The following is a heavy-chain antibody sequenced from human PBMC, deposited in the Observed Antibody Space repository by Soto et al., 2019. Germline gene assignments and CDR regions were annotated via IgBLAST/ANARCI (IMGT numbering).Heavy chain of an antibody. CDR2: IIPIFGTA. J-gene: IGHJ6*02. V-gene: IGHV1-69*13. CDR1: GGTISNYA. D-gene: IGHD5-18*01. Sequence: GASVKVSCKASGGTISNYAISWVRQAPGQGLEWMGGIIPIFGTANYAQKFQGRVTITADESTSTAYMELSSLRSEDTAVYYCARDKDTAMTRYSAYYYRMDVWGQGTTVTVSS. CDR3: ARDKDTAMTRYSAYYYRMDV.